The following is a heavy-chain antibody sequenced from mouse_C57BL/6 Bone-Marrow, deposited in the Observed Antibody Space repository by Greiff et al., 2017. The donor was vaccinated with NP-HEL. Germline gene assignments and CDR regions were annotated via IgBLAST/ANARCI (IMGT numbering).Heavy chain of an antibody. D-gene: IGHD4-1*01. V-gene: IGHV1-19*01. CDR2: INPYNGGT. J-gene: IGHJ3*01. CDR3: AREGDWDRTWFAY. CDR1: GYTFTDYY. Sequence: EVMLQESGPVLVKPGASVKMSCKASGYTFTDYYVNWVKQSHGKSLEWIGVINPYNGGTSYNQKFKGKATLTVDKSSSTAYMELNSLTSEDSAVYYCAREGDWDRTWFAYWGQGTLVTVSA.